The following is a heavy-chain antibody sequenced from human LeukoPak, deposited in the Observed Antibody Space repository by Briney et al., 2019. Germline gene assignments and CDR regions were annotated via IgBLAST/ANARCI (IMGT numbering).Heavy chain of an antibody. Sequence: PGESLKISCKGSGYSFTSYWIGWVRQMPGKGLEWMGIIYPADSDTRLSPSFQGQVTMSVDKSINTAYLQWSSLKASDTAIYYCARQVDLNLGAWGQGTMVTVSS. CDR1: GYSFTSYW. V-gene: IGHV5-51*01. CDR3: ARQVDLNLGA. D-gene: IGHD4/OR15-4a*01. CDR2: IYPADSDT. J-gene: IGHJ3*01.